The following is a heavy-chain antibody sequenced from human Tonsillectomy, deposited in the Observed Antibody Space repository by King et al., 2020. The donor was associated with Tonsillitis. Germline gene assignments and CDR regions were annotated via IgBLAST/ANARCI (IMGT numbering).Heavy chain of an antibody. CDR2: IIPIFGTA. D-gene: IGHD3-22*01. J-gene: IGHJ4*02. CDR1: GGTFSSYA. Sequence: VQLVQSGAEVKKPGSSVKVSCKASGGTFSSYAISWVRQAPGQGLEWMGGIIPIFGTANYAQKFQGRATITADESTSAAYMELSSLRSEDTAVYYCARDQKVYYDSSGQLDYWGQGTLVTVSS. CDR3: ARDQKVYYDSSGQLDY. V-gene: IGHV1-69*01.